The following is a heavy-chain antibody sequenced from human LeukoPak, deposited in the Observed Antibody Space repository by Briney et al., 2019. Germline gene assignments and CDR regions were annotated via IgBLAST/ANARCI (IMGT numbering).Heavy chain of an antibody. V-gene: IGHV3-30-3*01. CDR1: GFTFSSYA. J-gene: IGHJ4*02. CDR2: ILYDGSNK. CDR3: AREGHDFWSGYADY. Sequence: GRSLRLSCAASGFTFSSYAMHWVRQAPGKGLEWVAVILYDGSNKYYADSVKGRFTISRDNSKNTLYLQMNSLRAEDTAVYYCAREGHDFWSGYADYWGQGTLVTVSS. D-gene: IGHD3-3*01.